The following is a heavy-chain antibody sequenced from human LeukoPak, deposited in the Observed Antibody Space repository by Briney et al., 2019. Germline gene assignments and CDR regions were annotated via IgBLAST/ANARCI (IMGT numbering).Heavy chain of an antibody. CDR1: GGSISRGSYY. Sequence: PSETLSLTCTVSGGSISRGSYYWSWIRQPAGKGLEWIGRIYTSGSTNYNPSLKSRVTISVDTSKNQFSLKLSSVTAADTAVYYCARTTYHLGQGTLVTVSS. J-gene: IGHJ5*02. V-gene: IGHV4-61*02. CDR2: IYTSGST. CDR3: ARTTYH. D-gene: IGHD4-17*01.